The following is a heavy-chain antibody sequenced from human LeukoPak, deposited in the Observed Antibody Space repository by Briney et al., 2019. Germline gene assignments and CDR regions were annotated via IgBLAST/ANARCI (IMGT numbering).Heavy chain of an antibody. CDR1: GGTFSSYA. CDR3: ASRLYYYDSSGYYAI. Sequence: SVKVSCKASGGTFSSYAISWVRQAPGQGLEWMGGIIPIFGTANYAQKFQGRVTITADKSTSTAYMELSSLRSEDTAVYYCASRLYYYDSSGYYAIWGQGTLVTVSS. V-gene: IGHV1-69*06. J-gene: IGHJ4*02. D-gene: IGHD3-22*01. CDR2: IIPIFGTA.